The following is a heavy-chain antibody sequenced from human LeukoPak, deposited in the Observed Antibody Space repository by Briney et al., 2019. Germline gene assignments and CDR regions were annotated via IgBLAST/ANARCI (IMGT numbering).Heavy chain of an antibody. D-gene: IGHD3-10*01. CDR3: AREESMVRGASWFDP. V-gene: IGHV4-59*01. Sequence: SETLSLTCTVSGGSISSYYWSWIRQPPGKGLEWIGYIYYSGSTNYNPSLKSRVTISVDTSKNQFSLKLNSVTAADTAVYYCAREESMVRGASWFDPWGQGTLVTVSS. J-gene: IGHJ5*02. CDR2: IYYSGST. CDR1: GGSISSYY.